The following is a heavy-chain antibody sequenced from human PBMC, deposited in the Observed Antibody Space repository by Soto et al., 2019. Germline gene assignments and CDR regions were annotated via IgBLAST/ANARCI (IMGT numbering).Heavy chain of an antibody. J-gene: IGHJ6*01. V-gene: IGHV1-46*01. CDR3: ASDQRVYGSGRYGYYYGVDV. CDR1: GYTFTSYY. CDR2: INPSGGST. D-gene: IGHD3-10*01. Sequence: ASVNVSCKASGYTFTSYYIHWVRQAPGQGLEWMGIINPSGGSTSYAQKFQGRVTMTRDTSTSTVYMELSSLRSEDTAVYYCASDQRVYGSGRYGYYYGVDVWGQGSTVT.